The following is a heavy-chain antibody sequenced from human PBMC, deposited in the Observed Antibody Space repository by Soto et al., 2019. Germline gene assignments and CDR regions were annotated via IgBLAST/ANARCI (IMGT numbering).Heavy chain of an antibody. Sequence: EVQLVEYGGGLVQPGASLRRSCAASGFTVGTNYMTWVRQAPGKGLEWVSVMFYGGSTYYAASVKGRFTISRDDSKNTLYLQMNSLRAEDTAVYYCATTGMGLTLYYYYHGMDVWVQGTTVTVSS. CDR2: MFYGGST. CDR3: ATTGMGLTLYYYYHGMDV. J-gene: IGHJ6*02. D-gene: IGHD1-26*01. CDR1: GFTVGTNY. V-gene: IGHV3-66*01.